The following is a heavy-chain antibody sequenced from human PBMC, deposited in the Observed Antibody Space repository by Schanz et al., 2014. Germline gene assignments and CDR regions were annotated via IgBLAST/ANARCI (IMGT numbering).Heavy chain of an antibody. CDR1: GGTFSSYT. V-gene: IGHV1-18*01. CDR2: ISGYTGDT. CDR3: ARDNGRIPAANSFDY. J-gene: IGHJ4*02. Sequence: QVQLVQSEAEVKKPGSSVKVSCKASGGTFSSYTISWVRQAPGQGLEWLGWISGYTGDTKYAQKFQHRVNMTTDRTTSTVYMELRSLRFDDTAVYFCARDNGRIPAANSFDYWGQGTRVTVSS. D-gene: IGHD1-26*01.